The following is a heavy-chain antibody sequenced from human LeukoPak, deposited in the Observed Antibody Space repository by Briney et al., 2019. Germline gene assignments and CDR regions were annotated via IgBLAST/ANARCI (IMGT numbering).Heavy chain of an antibody. J-gene: IGHJ4*02. CDR2: IKQDGNEK. CDR3: ARDSPFGGL. D-gene: IGHD4-23*01. V-gene: IGHV3-7*01. CDR1: GFTFSSYW. Sequence: GGSPRLSCVASGFTFSSYWMSWVRQAPGKGLEWVANIKQDGNEKNYVDSVKGRFIISRDNAKNSLYLQMDSLRAEDTAVYYCARDSPFGGLWGQGTLVTVSS.